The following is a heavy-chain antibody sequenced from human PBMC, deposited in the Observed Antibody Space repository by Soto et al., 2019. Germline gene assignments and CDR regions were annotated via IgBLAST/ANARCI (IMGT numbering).Heavy chain of an antibody. CDR3: AAGGGLPRYY. V-gene: IGHV4-30-2*01. CDR1: GGSISSGGYS. D-gene: IGHD5-12*01. J-gene: IGHJ4*02. CDR2: IYHSGST. Sequence: QLQLQESGSGLVKPSQTLSLTCAVSGGSISSGGYSWSWIRQPPGKGLEWIGYIYHSGSTYYNPSLKRRGTISVDRSTNQFSLKLSSVTAADTAVYYCAAGGGLPRYYWGQGTLVTVSS.